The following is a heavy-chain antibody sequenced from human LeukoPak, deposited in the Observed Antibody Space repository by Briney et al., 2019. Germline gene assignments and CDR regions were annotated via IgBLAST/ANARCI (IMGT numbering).Heavy chain of an antibody. D-gene: IGHD3-22*01. CDR2: INHSGST. J-gene: IGHJ3*02. V-gene: IGHV4-34*01. CDR3: ARSYYYDSSGYYRGAFDI. CDR1: GGSFSGYY. Sequence: YPSETLPLTCAVYGGSFSGYYWSWIRQPPGKGLEWIGEINHSGSTNYNPSLKSRVTISVDTSKNQFSLKLSSVTAADTAVYYCARSYYYDSSGYYRGAFDIWGQGTLVTVSS.